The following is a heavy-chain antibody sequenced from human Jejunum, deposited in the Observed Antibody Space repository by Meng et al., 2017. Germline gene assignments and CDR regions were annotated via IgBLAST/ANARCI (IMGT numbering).Heavy chain of an antibody. CDR2: INRNGTT. Sequence: QVQLQEWGAGLLKPSDTLSITCALYGGSIGGYFWSWIRQTPGKGLEWIGEINRNGTTNYNPSLESRVSISVDTSKNQFSLNLDSVTAADTAVYYCARPLGYNGANLGYFQHWGQGTLVTVSS. D-gene: IGHD5-12*01. CDR1: GGSIGGYF. J-gene: IGHJ1*01. CDR3: ARPLGYNGANLGYFQH. V-gene: IGHV4-34*01.